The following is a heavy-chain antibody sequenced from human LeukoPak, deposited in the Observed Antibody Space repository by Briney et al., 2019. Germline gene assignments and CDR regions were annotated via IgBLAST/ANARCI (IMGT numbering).Heavy chain of an antibody. V-gene: IGHV3-7*01. J-gene: IGHJ3*02. D-gene: IGHD3-3*01. CDR3: ASSYYDFWSAYHDAFDI. CDR2: IKQDGSEK. CDR1: GFTFSSYW. Sequence: GGSLRLSCAASGFTFSSYWMSWVRQAPGKGLEWVANIKQDGSEKYYVDSVKGRFTISRDSAKNSLYLQMNSLRAEDTAVYYCASSYYDFWSAYHDAFDIWGQGTTVTVSS.